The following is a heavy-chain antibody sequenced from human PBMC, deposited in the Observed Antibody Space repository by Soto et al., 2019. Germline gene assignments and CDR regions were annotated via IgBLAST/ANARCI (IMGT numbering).Heavy chain of an antibody. CDR2: IYYSGST. D-gene: IGHD3-3*01. V-gene: IGHV4-59*12. CDR1: GGSISSYY. CDR3: ASGGGTYDFWGGDGSFSYYYGKDV. Sequence: SETLSLTCTVSGGSISSYYWSWIRQPPGKGLEWIGYIYYSGSTYYNPSLKSRVTISVDTSKNQFSLKLSSVTAADTAVYYCASGGGTYDFWGGDGSFSYYYGKDVWGQGTTVTVSS. J-gene: IGHJ6*02.